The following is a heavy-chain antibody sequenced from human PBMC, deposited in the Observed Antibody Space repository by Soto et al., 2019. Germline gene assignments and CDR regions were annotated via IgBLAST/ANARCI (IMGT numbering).Heavy chain of an antibody. CDR1: GFTFSSYG. CDR3: ARSITIFGVVNYYMDV. D-gene: IGHD3-3*01. CDR2: IWYDGSNK. V-gene: IGHV3-33*01. J-gene: IGHJ6*03. Sequence: QVQLVESGGGVVQPGRSLRLSCAASGFTFSSYGMHWVRQAPGKGLEWVAVIWYDGSNKYYADSVKGRFTISRDNSKNMLYLQMNSLRAEDTAVYYCARSITIFGVVNYYMDVWGKGTTVTVSS.